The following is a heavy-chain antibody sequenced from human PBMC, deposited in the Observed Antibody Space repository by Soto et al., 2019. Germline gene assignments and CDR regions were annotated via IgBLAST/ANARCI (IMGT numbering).Heavy chain of an antibody. CDR2: ISRRGGST. Sequence: EVQLLESGGGLVQPGRSLRLSCAASGFTLSNYAVSWVRQTPGKGLEWVSTISRRGGSTYFADSVKGRFTISRDNSKNTLYLQMISLRAKDTAIYYCARLDGDDYGDYGLDYWGQGTLVTVSS. V-gene: IGHV3-23*01. D-gene: IGHD4-17*01. CDR1: GFTLSNYA. J-gene: IGHJ4*02. CDR3: ARLDGDDYGDYGLDY.